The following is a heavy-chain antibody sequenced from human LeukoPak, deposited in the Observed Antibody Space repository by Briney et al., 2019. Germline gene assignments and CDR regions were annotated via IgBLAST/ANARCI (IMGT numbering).Heavy chain of an antibody. CDR3: TRKGSQWDFLVDY. CDR2: ITSSGRYI. Sequence: GGSLRLSCAASGFTFSSYEMNWVRQAPGKGLEWVSSITSSGRYIYYTDSVKGRFTISRDNSENSLYLQMDSLTAEDTAVYYCTRKGSQWDFLVDYWGQGTRVAVSP. V-gene: IGHV3-21*01. CDR1: GFTFSSYE. D-gene: IGHD2/OR15-2a*01. J-gene: IGHJ4*02.